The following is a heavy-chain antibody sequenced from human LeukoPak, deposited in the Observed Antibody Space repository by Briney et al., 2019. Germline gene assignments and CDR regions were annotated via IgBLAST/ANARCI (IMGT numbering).Heavy chain of an antibody. CDR3: SRENGAFSPFGF. D-gene: IGHD2-8*01. V-gene: IGHV4-4*02. CDR1: GGSISTTNW. Sequence: PSETLSLTCGVSGGSISTTNWWSWVRQSPGKGLEWIGEISLSGLTNYIPSLSGRVTMSLDKPKNQLSLNLSSVPAADTAVYYCSRENGAFSPFGFWGQGTLVTVPS. CDR2: ISLSGLT. J-gene: IGHJ4*02.